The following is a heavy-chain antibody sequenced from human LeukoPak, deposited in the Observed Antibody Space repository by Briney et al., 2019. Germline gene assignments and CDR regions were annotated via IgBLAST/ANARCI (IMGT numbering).Heavy chain of an antibody. CDR1: GGSISSSSYY. CDR2: IYYSGST. V-gene: IGHV4-39*01. CDR3: ARPYGDYRYYMDV. Sequence: SETLSLTCTVSGGSISSSSYYWGWIRQPPGKGLEWIGSIYYSGSTYYDPSLKSRVTISVDTSKNQFSLKLSSVTAADTAVYYCARPYGDYRYYMDVWGKGTTVTISS. J-gene: IGHJ6*03. D-gene: IGHD4-17*01.